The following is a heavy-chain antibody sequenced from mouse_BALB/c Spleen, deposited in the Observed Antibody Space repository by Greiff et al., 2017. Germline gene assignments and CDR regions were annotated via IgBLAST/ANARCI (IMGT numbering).Heavy chain of an antibody. J-gene: IGHJ2*01. CDR2: INPGSGGT. V-gene: IGHV1-54*01. Sequence: QVQLKESGAELVRPGTSVKVSCKASGYAFTNYLIEWVKQRPGQGLEWIGVINPGSGGTNYNEKFKGKATLTADKSSSTAYMQLSSLTSDDSAVYFCARGDYDDSDYWGQGTTLTVSS. CDR3: ARGDYDDSDY. D-gene: IGHD2-4*01. CDR1: GYAFTNYL.